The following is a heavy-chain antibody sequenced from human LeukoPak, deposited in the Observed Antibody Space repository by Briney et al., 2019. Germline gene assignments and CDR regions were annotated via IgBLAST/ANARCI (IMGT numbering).Heavy chain of an antibody. CDR1: GFMFDDYT. Sequence: GGSLRLSCVASGFMFDDYTMHWVRQAPGKGLQWVSLINWDGGSTYYDASVKGRFTVSRDNSKNSLYLNSLRPEDTAFYYCATGDEDSPMNFYHWGQGTLVTVSS. D-gene: IGHD5-18*01. V-gene: IGHV3-43*01. CDR3: ATGDEDSPMNFYH. J-gene: IGHJ4*02. CDR2: INWDGGST.